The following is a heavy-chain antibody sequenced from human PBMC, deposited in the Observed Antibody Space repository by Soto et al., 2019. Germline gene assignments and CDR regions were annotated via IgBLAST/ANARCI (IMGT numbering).Heavy chain of an antibody. CDR1: GYSFTSYW. D-gene: IGHD6-13*01. CDR3: ARLQAAAGDNDLTFDY. V-gene: IGHV5-10-1*01. Sequence: EVQLVQSGAEVKKPGESLRISCKGSGYSFTSYWISWVRQMPGKGLEWMGRIDPSDSYTNYSPSFQGHVTISAGKSIXXAYLQWSSLKASDTAMYYCARLQAAAGDNDLTFDYWGQGTLVTVSS. J-gene: IGHJ4*02. CDR2: IDPSDSYT.